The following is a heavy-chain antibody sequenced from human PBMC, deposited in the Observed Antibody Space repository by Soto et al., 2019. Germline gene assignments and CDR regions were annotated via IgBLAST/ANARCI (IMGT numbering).Heavy chain of an antibody. J-gene: IGHJ6*02. Sequence: QVQLVQSGAEVKKPGSSVKVSCKASGGTFSSYAISWVRQAPGQGLEWMGGIIPIFGTSNYAQKFQGRVPMTADDTTSTAYMELSSLRSEDTAVDDWARVLPPHDYGDCGDPYYYYYYGMDVWGQGTTVTVSS. D-gene: IGHD4-17*01. CDR2: IIPIFGTS. V-gene: IGHV1-69*01. CDR3: ARVLPPHDYGDCGDPYYYYYYGMDV. CDR1: GGTFSSYA.